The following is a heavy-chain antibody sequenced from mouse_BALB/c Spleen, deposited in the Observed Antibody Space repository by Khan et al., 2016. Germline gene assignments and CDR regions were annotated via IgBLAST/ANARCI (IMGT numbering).Heavy chain of an antibody. V-gene: IGHV3-6*02. CDR3: TRDEIPGTFDY. J-gene: IGHJ3*01. D-gene: IGHD4-1*01. CDR2: ISYDGSN. Sequence: EVQLQESGPGLVKPSQSLSLTCSVTGYSITSGYYWNWIRQFPGNKLEWMGCISYDGSNTYNPSLRNRISITRDTSKHQFFLKLNSVTTEDTASYYCTRDEIPGTFDYWGQGTLVTVSA. CDR1: GYSITSGYY.